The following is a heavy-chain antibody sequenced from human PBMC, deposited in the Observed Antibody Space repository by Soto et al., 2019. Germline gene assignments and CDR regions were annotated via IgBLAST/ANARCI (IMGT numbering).Heavy chain of an antibody. CDR3: ARDRGYSSSWYYYYGMDV. CDR2: IWYDGSNK. Sequence: PGGSLRLSCAASGFTFSSYGMHWVRQAPGKGLEWVAVIWYDGSNKYYADSVKGRFTISRDNSKNTLYLQMNSLRAEDTAVYYCARDRGYSSSWYYYYGMDVWGQGTTVTVSS. CDR1: GFTFSSYG. V-gene: IGHV3-33*01. D-gene: IGHD6-13*01. J-gene: IGHJ6*02.